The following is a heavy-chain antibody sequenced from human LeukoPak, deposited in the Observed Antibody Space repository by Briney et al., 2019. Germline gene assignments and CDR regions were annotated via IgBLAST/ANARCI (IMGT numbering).Heavy chain of an antibody. Sequence: SETLSLTCTVSGGSISRYYWSWIRQSPGEGLEWIGYIYYSGSTSYNPSLKSRVIISVDTYKNQFSLRLNSLTAADTAVYYCARDQLYFDSSGYYRTDAFDIWGQGTMVTVSS. CDR2: IYYSGST. J-gene: IGHJ3*02. CDR3: ARDQLYFDSSGYYRTDAFDI. V-gene: IGHV4-59*01. CDR1: GGSISRYY. D-gene: IGHD3-22*01.